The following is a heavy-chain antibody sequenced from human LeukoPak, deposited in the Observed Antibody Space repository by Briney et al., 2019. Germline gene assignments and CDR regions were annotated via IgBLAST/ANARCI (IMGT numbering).Heavy chain of an antibody. D-gene: IGHD6-19*01. J-gene: IGHJ5*02. CDR3: ARGRYSSGFWFDP. Sequence: SETLSLTCAVSGYSISSGYYWGWIRQPPGKGLEWIGSIYHSGSTYYNPSLKSRVTISVGTSKNQFSLKLSSVTAADTAVYYCARGRYSSGFWFDPWGQGTLVTVSS. V-gene: IGHV4-38-2*01. CDR2: IYHSGST. CDR1: GYSISSGYY.